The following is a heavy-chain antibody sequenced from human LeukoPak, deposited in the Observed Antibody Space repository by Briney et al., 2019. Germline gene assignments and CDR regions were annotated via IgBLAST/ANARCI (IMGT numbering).Heavy chain of an antibody. Sequence: GSLRLSCLASGFTVSSTYMSWVRQAPGKGLEWVSVTYSGGSTYYADSVKGRCTISRDNSKNTLYLQMNSLRAEDTAVYYCARGNRGYSYGVFDYWGQGTLVTVSS. V-gene: IGHV3-66*01. CDR3: ARGNRGYSYGVFDY. CDR2: TYSGGST. CDR1: GFTVSSTY. J-gene: IGHJ4*02. D-gene: IGHD5-18*01.